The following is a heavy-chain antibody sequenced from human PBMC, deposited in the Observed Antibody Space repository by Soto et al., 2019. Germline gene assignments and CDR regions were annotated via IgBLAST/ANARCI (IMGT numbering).Heavy chain of an antibody. CDR1: EFTFSNYA. CDR2: ISDNGGTT. J-gene: IGHJ4*02. CDR3: AKDPQRLIVYFDY. D-gene: IGHD6-25*01. V-gene: IGHV3-23*01. Sequence: GGSLRLSCAASEFTFSNYAMSWVRQAPGKGLEWVSSISDNGGTTYYADSVKGRFTISRDNSKNTLYLQMNSLRAEDTAVYYCAKDPQRLIVYFDYWGQGT.